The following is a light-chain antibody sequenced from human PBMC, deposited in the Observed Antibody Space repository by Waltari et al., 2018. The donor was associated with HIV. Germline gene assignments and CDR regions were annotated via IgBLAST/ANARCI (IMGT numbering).Light chain of an antibody. CDR1: SSNIGSNY. Sequence: QSVLTQPPSVSAAPGQKVTISCSGSSSNIGSNYVSWYQQLPGTAPKLLIYDTYERPSGIPDRFSGSKSGTSATLGITGLQTGDEADYCGTWDSSLSPSYVFGTGTRVTVL. J-gene: IGLJ1*01. CDR2: DTY. V-gene: IGLV1-51*01. CDR3: GTWDSSLSPSYV.